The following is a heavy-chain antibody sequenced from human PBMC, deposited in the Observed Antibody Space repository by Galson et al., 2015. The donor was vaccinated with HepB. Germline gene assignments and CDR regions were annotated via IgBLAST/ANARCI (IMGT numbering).Heavy chain of an antibody. D-gene: IGHD2-2*01. CDR2: INPNSGGT. V-gene: IGHV1-2*06. J-gene: IGHJ6*03. Sequence: SVKVSCKASGYTFTGYYMHWVRQAPGQGLEWMGRINPNSGGTNYAQKFQGRVTMTRDTSISTAYMELSRLRSDDTAVYYCARVSGYCSSTSCYGSKDYYYYYMDVWGKGTTVTVSS. CDR1: GYTFTGYY. CDR3: ARVSGYCSSTSCYGSKDYYYYYMDV.